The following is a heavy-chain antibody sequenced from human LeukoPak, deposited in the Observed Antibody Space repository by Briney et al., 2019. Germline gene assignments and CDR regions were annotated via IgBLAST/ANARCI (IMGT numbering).Heavy chain of an antibody. V-gene: IGHV4-38-2*01. CDR2: IYHSGSP. CDR1: GYSISSAYY. D-gene: IGHD2-21*02. Sequence: PSETLSLTCAVSGYSISSAYYWGWIRQPPGKGLEWIGNIYHSGSPYYNPSLKSRVTISVDTSKNQFSLKLTSVTAADTAVYYCASYVTSKYYFDYWGQGTLVPVSS. CDR3: ASYVTSKYYFDY. J-gene: IGHJ4*02.